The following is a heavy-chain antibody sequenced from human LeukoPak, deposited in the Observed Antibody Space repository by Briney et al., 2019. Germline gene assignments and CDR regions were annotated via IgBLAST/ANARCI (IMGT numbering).Heavy chain of an antibody. CDR1: GFTFSSYA. CDR3: ARDRRDYDFWSGSIDY. V-gene: IGHV3-30-3*01. D-gene: IGHD3-3*01. Sequence: PGGSLRLSCAASGFTFSSYAMHWVRQAPGKGLEWVAVISYDGSNKYHADSVKGRFTISGDNSKNTLYLQMNSLRAEDTAVYYCARDRRDYDFWSGSIDYWGQGTLVTVSS. J-gene: IGHJ4*02. CDR2: ISYDGSNK.